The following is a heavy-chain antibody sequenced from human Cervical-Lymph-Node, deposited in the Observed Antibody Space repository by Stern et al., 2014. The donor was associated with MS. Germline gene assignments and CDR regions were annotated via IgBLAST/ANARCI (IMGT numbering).Heavy chain of an antibody. CDR3: AREAPSRVCFDY. D-gene: IGHD5/OR15-5a*01. J-gene: IGHJ4*02. CDR1: RFTFSSYA. CDR2: ISYDGTNK. V-gene: IGHV3-30*04. Sequence: QDQLVESGGGVVQPGRSLRLSCAASRFTFSSYAIHWVRQAPGKGLEWVALISYDGTNKYYAESVKSRFSISRDNSKNTVYLQMNSLRDDDTAVYHCAREAPSRVCFDYWGQGTLLTVSS.